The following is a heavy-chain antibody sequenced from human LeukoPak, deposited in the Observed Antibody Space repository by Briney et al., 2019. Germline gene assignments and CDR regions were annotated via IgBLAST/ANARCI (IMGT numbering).Heavy chain of an antibody. CDR3: ARGAVRGYSYGYYYYYYMDV. CDR1: GFTFYDYG. CDR2: INWNGGST. J-gene: IGHJ6*03. D-gene: IGHD5-18*01. V-gene: IGHV3-20*04. Sequence: GGSLRLSCAASGFTFYDYGMSWFRQAPGKGLEWVSGINWNGGSTGYADSVKGRFTISRDNAKNSLYLQMNSLRAEDTALYYCARGAVRGYSYGYYYYYYMDVWGKGTTVTVSS.